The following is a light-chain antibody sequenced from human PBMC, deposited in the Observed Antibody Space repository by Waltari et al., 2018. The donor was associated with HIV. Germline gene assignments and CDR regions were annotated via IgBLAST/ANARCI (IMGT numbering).Light chain of an antibody. CDR1: SSDVGGYNY. CDR3: SSYAGSNKLV. Sequence: QSALTQPPSASGSPGQSVTISCSGTSSDVGGYNYVSWYQQHPGKAPKLMIYEVSKRPSGVPGRFSGSKSCNTASLTVSGLQAEDEADYYCSSYAGSNKLVFGGGTKLTVL. J-gene: IGLJ2*01. CDR2: EVS. V-gene: IGLV2-8*01.